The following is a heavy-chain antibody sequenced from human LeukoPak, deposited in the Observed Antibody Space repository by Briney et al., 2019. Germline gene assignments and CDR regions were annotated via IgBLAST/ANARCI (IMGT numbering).Heavy chain of an antibody. V-gene: IGHV4-31*03. CDR1: GGSISSGGYY. Sequence: SETLSLTCTVSGGSISSGGYYWSWIRQHPGKGLEWIGYIYYSGSTYYNPSLKSRVTISVDTSKNQFSLKLSPVTAADTAVYYCAGSMVRGVIIPKNWFDPWGQGTLVTVSS. CDR3: AGSMVRGVIIPKNWFDP. D-gene: IGHD3-10*01. J-gene: IGHJ5*02. CDR2: IYYSGST.